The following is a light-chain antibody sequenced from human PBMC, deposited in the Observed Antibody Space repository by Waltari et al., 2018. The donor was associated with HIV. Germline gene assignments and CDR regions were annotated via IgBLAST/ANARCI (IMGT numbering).Light chain of an antibody. CDR1: QDISDN. CDR3: QHYNSYPPL. V-gene: IGKV1-16*01. Sequence: DIQMTQSPSSLSASIGDRVTITCRASQDISDNLAWFQQEPGKAPKALIYEASSLQSGVPSRFSGSGSGTDFSLTISSLQPEDFATYYCQHYNSYPPLFGQGTKLEIK. CDR2: EAS. J-gene: IGKJ2*01.